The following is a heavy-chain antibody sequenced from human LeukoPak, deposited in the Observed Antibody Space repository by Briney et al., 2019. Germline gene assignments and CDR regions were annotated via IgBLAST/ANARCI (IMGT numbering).Heavy chain of an antibody. D-gene: IGHD5-18*01. CDR1: GGSISGSY. V-gene: IGHV4-59*01. Sequence: SETLSLTCTVSGGSISGSYWSWIRQPPGKGLEWIGYIYYSGSTNYNPSLKSRVTISVDTSKNQFSLKLSSVTAADTAVYYCARIVPYNYGYIDYWGQGTLVTVSS. CDR2: IYYSGST. CDR3: ARIVPYNYGYIDY. J-gene: IGHJ4*02.